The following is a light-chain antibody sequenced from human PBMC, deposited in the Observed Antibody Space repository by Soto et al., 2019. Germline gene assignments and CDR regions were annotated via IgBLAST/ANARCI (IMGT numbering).Light chain of an antibody. CDR3: QHWNDYSWT. V-gene: IGKV1-5*03. J-gene: IGKJ1*01. Sequence: DIHMTQSPSTLSASVGDRVTITCRASQSISIWLDWYQQKPGKAPNLMIYKTSSLETGVPSRFCGSGATTEYSLTISSRQPDDFATYYCQHWNDYSWTFGQGTKVEVK. CDR1: QSISIW. CDR2: KTS.